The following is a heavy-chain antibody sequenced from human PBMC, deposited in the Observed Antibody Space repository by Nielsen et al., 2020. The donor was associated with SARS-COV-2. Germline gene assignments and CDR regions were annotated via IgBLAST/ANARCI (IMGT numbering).Heavy chain of an antibody. CDR1: GFTFSSYG. Sequence: GESLKISCAASGFTFSSYGMHWVRQAPGKGLEWVAVIWYDGSNKYYADSVKGRFTISRDNSKNTLYLQMNSLRAEDTAVYYCARDGVDSSGNILRYYYYGMDVWGQGTTVTVSS. J-gene: IGHJ6*02. CDR3: ARDGVDSSGNILRYYYYGMDV. D-gene: IGHD3-22*01. V-gene: IGHV3-33*01. CDR2: IWYDGSNK.